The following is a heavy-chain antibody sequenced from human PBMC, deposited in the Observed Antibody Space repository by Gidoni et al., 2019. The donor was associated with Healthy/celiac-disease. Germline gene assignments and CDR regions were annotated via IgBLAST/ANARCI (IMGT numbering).Heavy chain of an antibody. Sequence: EVQLVESGGGLVKPGGSLRLSCAASGFTFSSYSMNWVRQAPGKGLEWVSSIRSSSSYIYYADAVKGRFTISRDNAKNSLYLQRNSLRAEDTAVYYCARDRDNWKELDVWGKGTTVTVSS. CDR3: ARDRDNWKELDV. CDR2: IRSSSSYI. CDR1: GFTFSSYS. D-gene: IGHD1-20*01. V-gene: IGHV3-21*01. J-gene: IGHJ6*04.